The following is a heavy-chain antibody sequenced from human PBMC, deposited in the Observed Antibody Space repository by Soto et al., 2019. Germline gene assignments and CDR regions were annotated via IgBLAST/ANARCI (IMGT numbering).Heavy chain of an antibody. Sequence: GGSLRLSCAASGFSFRDYGMHWVRQAPDKGLEWVAVIWNDGSEKYYGDSVKGRVTISRDNFKNTLYLQLDSLKVEDTAVYYCVKDPSPTKGPTDDTRFDTWGQGTLVTVSS. D-gene: IGHD2-8*01. CDR3: VKDPSPTKGPTDDTRFDT. CDR2: IWNDGSEK. V-gene: IGHV3-33*06. J-gene: IGHJ5*02. CDR1: GFSFRDYG.